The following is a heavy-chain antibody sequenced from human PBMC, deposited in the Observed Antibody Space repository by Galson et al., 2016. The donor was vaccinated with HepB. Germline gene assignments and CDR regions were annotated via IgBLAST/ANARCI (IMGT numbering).Heavy chain of an antibody. D-gene: IGHD4/OR15-4a*01. CDR2: ISRSGDST. CDR3: VTGPGHLEVLSASEEYFQH. V-gene: IGHV3-23*01. J-gene: IGHJ1*01. CDR1: GFTFRDYG. Sequence: SLRLSCAPSGFTFRDYGMTWVRQAPGKGLEVVSSISRSGDSTDYADSVKGRFTVSRDNSKNMLYLQISSLRAEDTAVYYCVTGPGHLEVLSASEEYFQHWGQGTQVTVSS.